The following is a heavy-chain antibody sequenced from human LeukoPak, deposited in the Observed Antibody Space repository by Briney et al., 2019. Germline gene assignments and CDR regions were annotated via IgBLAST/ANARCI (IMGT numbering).Heavy chain of an antibody. CDR3: ASGGALLEWTPYYFDY. V-gene: IGHV4-30-2*01. J-gene: IGHJ4*02. CDR1: GGSISSGGYY. Sequence: SQTLSLTCTVSGGSISSGGYYWSWIRQPPGKGLEWIGYIYHSGSTYYNPSLKSRVTISVDRSKNQFSLKLSSVTAADTAVYYCASGGALLEWTPYYFDYWGQGTLVTVSS. D-gene: IGHD3-3*01. CDR2: IYHSGST.